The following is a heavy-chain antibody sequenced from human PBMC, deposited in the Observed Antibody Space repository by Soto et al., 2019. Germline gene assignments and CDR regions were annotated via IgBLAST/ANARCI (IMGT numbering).Heavy chain of an antibody. CDR2: IRGKGYGGAT. Sequence: EVQLVESGGGSVQPGRSLRVSCSASGFTIGDYHMSWFRQAPGKGLEWVGYIRGKGYGGATEYASSVKDRFIISRDDSENIASLQMSSLKPEDTAVYYCTRGDWQYYFACWGQGTLVTVSS. CDR1: GFTIGDYH. V-gene: IGHV3-49*03. J-gene: IGHJ4*02. CDR3: TRGDWQYYFAC. D-gene: IGHD3-9*01.